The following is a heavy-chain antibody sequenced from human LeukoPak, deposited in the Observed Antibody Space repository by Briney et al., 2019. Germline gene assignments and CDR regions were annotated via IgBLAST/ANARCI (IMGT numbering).Heavy chain of an antibody. Sequence: GESLKISCKGSGYSFTNYWIGWVRLMPGKGLEWMGIIFPGDSDTRYSPSFQGQVTISADKSISTAYLQWSSLKASDTAMYYCTRLLYSGSSWFDPWGQGTLVTVSS. D-gene: IGHD1-26*01. V-gene: IGHV5-51*01. CDR1: GYSFTNYW. J-gene: IGHJ5*02. CDR2: IFPGDSDT. CDR3: TRLLYSGSSWFDP.